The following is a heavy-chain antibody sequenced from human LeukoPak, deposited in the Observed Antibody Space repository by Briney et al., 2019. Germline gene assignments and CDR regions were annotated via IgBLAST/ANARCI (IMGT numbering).Heavy chain of an antibody. V-gene: IGHV3-33*06. CDR2: IWYDGSNK. J-gene: IGHJ4*02. Sequence: PGGSLRLSCAASGFTFSSYGMHWVRQAPGKGLEWVAVIWYDGSNKYYADSVKGRFTISRDNSKNTLYLQMNSLRAEDTAVYYCAKGQSLLWFGRQDWGQGTLVTVSS. D-gene: IGHD3-10*01. CDR3: AKGQSLLWFGRQD. CDR1: GFTFSSYG.